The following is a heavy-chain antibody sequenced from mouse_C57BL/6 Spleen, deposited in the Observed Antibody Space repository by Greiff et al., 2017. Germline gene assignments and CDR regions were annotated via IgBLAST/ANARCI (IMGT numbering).Heavy chain of an antibody. V-gene: IGHV1-85*01. Sequence: QVQLQQSGPELVKPGASVKLSCKASGYTFTSYDINWVKQRPGQGLEWIGWIYPRAGSTKYNEQFKGQATLTVDTSASTAYMELRSLASEDSAVYFCARDEAYGSSPFDDGGQGTTLTVSS. CDR3: ARDEAYGSSPFDD. CDR2: IYPRAGST. J-gene: IGHJ2*01. D-gene: IGHD1-1*01. CDR1: GYTFTSYD.